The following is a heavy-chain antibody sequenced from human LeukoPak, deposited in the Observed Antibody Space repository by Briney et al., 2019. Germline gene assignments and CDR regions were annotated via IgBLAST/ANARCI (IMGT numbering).Heavy chain of an antibody. Sequence: GGSLRLSCAASGFTFSNYAMHWVRQAPGKGLAWVAVISYDGNDQYHADSVKGRFTISRDNSKNTLYLQMNSLRGEDTAVYYCAGVPQFVPPGDLYYTSGMAVWGQGPRATV. V-gene: IGHV3-30*04. D-gene: IGHD4-17*01. CDR2: ISYDGNDQ. CDR1: GFTFSNYA. J-gene: IGHJ6*02. CDR3: AGVPQFVPPGDLYYTSGMAV.